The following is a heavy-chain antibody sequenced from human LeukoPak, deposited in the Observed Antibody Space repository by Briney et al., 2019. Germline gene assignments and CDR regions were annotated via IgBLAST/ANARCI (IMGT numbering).Heavy chain of an antibody. J-gene: IGHJ4*02. CDR3: ARDEDGDYPNDY. Sequence: ASVKVSCKASGGTFSSYAISWVRQAPGQGLEWMGRIIPIFGTANYAQKFQGRVTITTDESTSTAYMELSSLRFEDTAVYYCARDEDGDYPNDYWGQGTLVTVSS. CDR2: IIPIFGTA. V-gene: IGHV1-69*05. CDR1: GGTFSSYA. D-gene: IGHD4-17*01.